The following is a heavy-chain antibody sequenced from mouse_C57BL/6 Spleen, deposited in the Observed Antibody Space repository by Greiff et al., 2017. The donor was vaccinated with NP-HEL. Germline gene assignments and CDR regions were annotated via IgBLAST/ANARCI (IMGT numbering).Heavy chain of an antibody. CDR2: IYPGDGDT. J-gene: IGHJ2*01. V-gene: IGHV1-82*01. Sequence: QVQLQQSGPELVKPGASVKISCKASGYAFSSSWMNWVKQRPGKGLEWIGRIYPGDGDTNYNGKFKGKATLTADKSSSTAYMQLSSLTSEDSAVYFCARSYDGYYLFDYWGQGTTLTVSS. CDR1: GYAFSSSW. D-gene: IGHD2-3*01. CDR3: ARSYDGYYLFDY.